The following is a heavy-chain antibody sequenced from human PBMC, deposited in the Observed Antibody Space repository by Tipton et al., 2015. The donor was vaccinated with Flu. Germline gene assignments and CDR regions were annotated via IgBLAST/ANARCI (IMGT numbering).Heavy chain of an antibody. V-gene: IGHV1-69*04. Sequence: QVQLVQSGADVKKPGSSVKVSCKASGGTFSSYAISWVRQAPGQGLEWMGGIIVTLGIANYAQKFQGRVTITADKFTSTAHMELRSLKSEDTAVYYCASNLFVNSVWTYYYFGLDVWGQGTTVTVSS. D-gene: IGHD2/OR15-2a*01. J-gene: IGHJ6*02. CDR2: IIVTLGIA. CDR1: GGTFSSYA. CDR3: ASNLFVNSVWTYYYFGLDV.